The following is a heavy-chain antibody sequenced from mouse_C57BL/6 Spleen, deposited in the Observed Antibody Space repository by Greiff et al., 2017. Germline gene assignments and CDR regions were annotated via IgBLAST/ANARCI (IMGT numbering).Heavy chain of an antibody. CDR2: IWSDGST. CDR3: ARHRDGNYGSGAMDY. D-gene: IGHD2-1*01. CDR1: GFSLTSYG. J-gene: IGHJ4*01. Sequence: QVQLKESGPGLVAPSQSLSITCTVSGFSLTSYGVHWVRQPPGKGLEWLVVIWSDGSTTYNSALKSRLSISKDNSKSQVFLKMNSLQTDDTAMYYCARHRDGNYGSGAMDYWGQGTSVTVSS. V-gene: IGHV2-6-1*01.